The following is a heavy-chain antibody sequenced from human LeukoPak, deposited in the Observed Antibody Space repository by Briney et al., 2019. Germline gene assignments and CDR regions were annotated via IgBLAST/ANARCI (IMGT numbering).Heavy chain of an antibody. CDR1: GYTFTSYG. D-gene: IGHD6-13*01. V-gene: IGHV1-18*01. J-gene: IGHJ4*02. CDR2: ISAYNGNT. CDR3: ARDRGRSSSSWLKYYFDY. Sequence: ASVKVSCKASGYTFTSYGISWVRQAPGQGLEWMGWISAYNGNTNYAQKLQGRVTMTTDTSTSTAYMELRSLRSDDTAVCYSARDRGRSSSSWLKYYFDYWGQGTLVTVSS.